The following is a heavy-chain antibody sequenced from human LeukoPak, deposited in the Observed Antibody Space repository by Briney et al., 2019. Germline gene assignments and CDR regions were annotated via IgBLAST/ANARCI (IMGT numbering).Heavy chain of an antibody. D-gene: IGHD2-21*02. Sequence: GGSLRLSCAASGFTFSSYGMSWVRQAPGKGLEWVSAISGSGGSTYYADSVKGRFTISRDNSKNTLYLQMNSLRAEDTAVYYCARDVSYCGGDCYSVPSDYWGQGTLVTVSS. V-gene: IGHV3-23*01. CDR2: ISGSGGST. J-gene: IGHJ4*02. CDR3: ARDVSYCGGDCYSVPSDY. CDR1: GFTFSSYG.